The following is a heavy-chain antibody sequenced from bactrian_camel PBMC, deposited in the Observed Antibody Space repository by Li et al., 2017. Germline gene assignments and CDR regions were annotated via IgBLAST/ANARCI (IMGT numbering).Heavy chain of an antibody. CDR3: AADRVGVAFGGNCQGPEYNH. CDR1: GYTYASMC. V-gene: IGHV3S55*01. D-gene: IGHD8*01. Sequence: HVQLVESGGGSVQAGESLRLSCVASGYTYASMCMGWFRQVPGKEPEGVAAIYTGGATWYVNSVKGRFTISQDLSKNTLYLQMNDLKPEDTAMYYCAADRVGVAFGGNCQGPEYNHRGQGTQVTVS. J-gene: IGHJ4*01. CDR2: IYTGGAT.